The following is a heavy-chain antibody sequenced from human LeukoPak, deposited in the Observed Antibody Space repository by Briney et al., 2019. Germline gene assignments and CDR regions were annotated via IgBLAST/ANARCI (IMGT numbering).Heavy chain of an antibody. D-gene: IGHD3-10*01. J-gene: IGHJ4*02. CDR2: ISYSGST. Sequence: SETLSLTCTVSGASISSYYWSWIRQPPGKGLECIGYISYSGSTTHNPSLRSRGTISVDTSKNQFSLRLTSVTAADTAVYYCARGVLIAEFLFDYWGQGALVTVSS. CDR1: GASISSYY. CDR3: ARGVLIAEFLFDY. V-gene: IGHV4-59*01.